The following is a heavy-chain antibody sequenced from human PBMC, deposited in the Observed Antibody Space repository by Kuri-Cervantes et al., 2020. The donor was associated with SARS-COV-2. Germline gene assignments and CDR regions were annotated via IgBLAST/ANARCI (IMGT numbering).Heavy chain of an antibody. CDR2: ISGSGGST. D-gene: IGHD1-26*01. J-gene: IGHJ6*03. Sequence: GGSLRLSCAASGFTFSSYAMSWVRQAPGKGLEWVSAISGSGGSTYYADSVKGRFTISRDNSKNTLYLQMNSLRAEDTAVYYCARVGGSYYYYYMDVWGKGTTVTVSS. CDR1: GFTFSSYA. V-gene: IGHV3-23*01. CDR3: ARVGGSYYYYYMDV.